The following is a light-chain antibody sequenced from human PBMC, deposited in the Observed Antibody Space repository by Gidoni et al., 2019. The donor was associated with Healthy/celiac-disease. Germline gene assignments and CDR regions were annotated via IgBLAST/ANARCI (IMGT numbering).Light chain of an antibody. CDR3: QQYDNLLLYT. CDR1: QDISNS. J-gene: IGKJ2*01. V-gene: IGKV1-33*01. CDR2: DAS. Sequence: DIQMTQSPSSLSASVGDRVTLTCQASQDISNSLNWYQQKPGKAPKLLIYDASNLETVVPSRFSGSGSGTDFTFTISSLQPEDIATYYCQQYDNLLLYTFVQGTKLEIK.